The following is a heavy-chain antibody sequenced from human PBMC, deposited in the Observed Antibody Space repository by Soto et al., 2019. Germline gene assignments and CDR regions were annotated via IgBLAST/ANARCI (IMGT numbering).Heavy chain of an antibody. Sequence: GGSLRLSCAASGFTFSSYAMSGVRQAPGKGLEWVSVISGSGDSTYYADSVRGRFTISRDNSKNTLYLQMNSLRAEDTAVYYCAKDRDGAAAGPTKFYGMDVWGQGTTVTVSS. CDR1: GFTFSSYA. J-gene: IGHJ6*02. CDR3: AKDRDGAAAGPTKFYGMDV. V-gene: IGHV3-23*01. CDR2: ISGSGDST. D-gene: IGHD6-13*01.